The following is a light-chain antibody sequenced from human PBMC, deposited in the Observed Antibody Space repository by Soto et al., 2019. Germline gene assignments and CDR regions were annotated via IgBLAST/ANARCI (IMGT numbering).Light chain of an antibody. CDR1: SGHSSYA. J-gene: IGLJ3*02. CDR3: QTWGTGFSWV. V-gene: IGLV4-69*01. Sequence: QPVLTQSPSASASLGASVKLTCTVSSGHSSYAIAWHQQQPEKGPRYLMKLNSDGSHSKGDGIPDRFSGSSSGAERYLTISSLQSEDEADYYCQTWGTGFSWVFGGGTKLTVL. CDR2: LNSDGSH.